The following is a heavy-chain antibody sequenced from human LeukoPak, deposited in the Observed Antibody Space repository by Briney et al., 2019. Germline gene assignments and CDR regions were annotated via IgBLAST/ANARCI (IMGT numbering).Heavy chain of an antibody. CDR3: ARMVRGVILRIYYYYYYMDV. J-gene: IGHJ6*03. Sequence: ASVKVSCKASGYTFTSFDINWVRPATARGIGWMGWMKPKSGNPGYAQKFQGRVTRTRNTSISTAYMQLSSLRSDDTAVYYCARMVRGVILRIYYYYYYMDVWGKGTTVTISS. CDR2: MKPKSGNP. CDR1: GYTFTSFD. V-gene: IGHV1-8*01. D-gene: IGHD3-10*01.